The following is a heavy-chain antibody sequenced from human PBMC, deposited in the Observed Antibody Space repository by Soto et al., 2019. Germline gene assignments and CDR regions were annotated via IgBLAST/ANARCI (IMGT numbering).Heavy chain of an antibody. J-gene: IGHJ4*02. CDR2: IYYSGST. D-gene: IGHD2-21*02. Sequence: SETLSLTCTVSGGSINSRSYYWGWIRQSPGKGLEWIGSIYYSGSTYYNPSLKSRVAMSVDTSKNQSSLKLRSVSAADTAVYYCARQRTSVVTQAYFDAWGQGSLVTVSS. V-gene: IGHV4-39*01. CDR3: ARQRTSVVTQAYFDA. CDR1: GGSINSRSYY.